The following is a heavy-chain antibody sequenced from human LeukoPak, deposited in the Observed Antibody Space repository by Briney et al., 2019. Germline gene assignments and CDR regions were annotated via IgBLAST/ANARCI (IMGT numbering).Heavy chain of an antibody. CDR2: ISYDGSDK. Sequence: PGGSLRLSCAASGFIFRSYGMHWVRQAPGKGLEWVALISYDGSDKYYADSVKGRFTISRDNAKNSLYLQMNSLRAEDTAVYYCARTVLPYAFDIWGQGTMVTVSS. CDR3: ARTVLPYAFDI. J-gene: IGHJ3*02. D-gene: IGHD4-11*01. CDR1: GFIFRSYG. V-gene: IGHV3-30*03.